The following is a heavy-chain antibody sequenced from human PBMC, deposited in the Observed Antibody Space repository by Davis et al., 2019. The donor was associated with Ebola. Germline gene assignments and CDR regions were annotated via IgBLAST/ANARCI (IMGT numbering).Heavy chain of an antibody. J-gene: IGHJ6*04. D-gene: IGHD6-6*01. Sequence: PGGSLRLSCAASGLIFNNYWMSWIRQAPGKGPEWVAIIKEDGGEKYYVDSVKGRFTISRDNAKNSLYLQMNSLRAEDTAVYYCARDWRVGQLVYYYYGMDVWGKGTTVTVSS. CDR1: GLIFNNYW. CDR2: IKEDGGEK. CDR3: ARDWRVGQLVYYYYGMDV. V-gene: IGHV3-7*03.